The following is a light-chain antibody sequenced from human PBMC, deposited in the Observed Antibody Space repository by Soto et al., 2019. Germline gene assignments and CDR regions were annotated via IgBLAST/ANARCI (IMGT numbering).Light chain of an antibody. V-gene: IGKV3-20*01. CDR1: QSVASSY. J-gene: IGKJ1*01. Sequence: EVVLTQSPGTLSLSPGERVTLSCRASQSVASSYLAWYQQKPGRAPRLLFYSASSRATGIPDRFSGSGSGTDFTLTNSRLEPEDFAVYYCHHFGSLPETFGQGTNVE. CDR2: SAS. CDR3: HHFGSLPET.